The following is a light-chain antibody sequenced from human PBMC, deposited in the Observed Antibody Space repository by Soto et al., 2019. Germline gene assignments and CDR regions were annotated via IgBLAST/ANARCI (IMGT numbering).Light chain of an antibody. CDR1: QGFSNY. V-gene: IGKV1-27*01. J-gene: IGKJ4*01. CDR3: QKSNRAPHT. CDR2: AAS. Sequence: DIQMTQSPSSLSASVGDRVTITCRARQGFSNYLAWYQQKPGKVPKLLIYAASTLQSGVPARFSGSESGTDLTLTISSQQPEEATTYNCQKSNRAPHTCGGGTKLEIK.